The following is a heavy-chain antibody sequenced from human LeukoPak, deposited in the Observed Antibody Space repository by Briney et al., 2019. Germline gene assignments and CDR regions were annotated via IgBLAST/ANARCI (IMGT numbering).Heavy chain of an antibody. CDR1: GFTFSTNA. D-gene: IGHD1-26*01. J-gene: IGHJ4*02. V-gene: IGHV3-23*01. Sequence: GGSLRLSCLTSGFTFSTNAMSWVRQAPGKGLEWISGISGSGASTYYADSVTGRFTISRDNSRNTLYLQMNSLRGDDTAVYYCAEDPSGSAEASYFDYWGQGTLVTVSS. CDR2: ISGSGAST. CDR3: AEDPSGSAEASYFDY.